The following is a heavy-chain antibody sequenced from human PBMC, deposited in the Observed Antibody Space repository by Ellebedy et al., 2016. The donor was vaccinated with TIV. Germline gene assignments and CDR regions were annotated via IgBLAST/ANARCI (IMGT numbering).Heavy chain of an antibody. CDR2: IGGGDT. J-gene: IGHJ4*02. CDR3: PKDREVGSHYYFDT. CDR1: GLTFNIYA. D-gene: IGHD3-10*01. V-gene: IGHV3-23*01. Sequence: GESLKISCVASGLTFNIYAMTWVRQSPGRGLEWVSSIGGGDTYYADSVKGRFTISRDNSKNTLYLQMSNLRAEDTAVYYCPKDREVGSHYYFDTWGQGTLVTVSS.